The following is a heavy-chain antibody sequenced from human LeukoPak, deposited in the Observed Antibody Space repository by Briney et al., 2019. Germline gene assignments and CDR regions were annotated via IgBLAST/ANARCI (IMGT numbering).Heavy chain of an antibody. Sequence: SETLSLTCSVSDDSITMYYWTWIRQPPGKGLEWIGYIYYSGSTNCNPSLKSRVTISVDTSKNQFSLKLSSVTAADTAVYYCARWAGGEFDPWGQGTLVTVSS. D-gene: IGHD1-26*01. V-gene: IGHV4-59*01. CDR3: ARWAGGEFDP. J-gene: IGHJ5*02. CDR2: IYYSGST. CDR1: DDSITMYY.